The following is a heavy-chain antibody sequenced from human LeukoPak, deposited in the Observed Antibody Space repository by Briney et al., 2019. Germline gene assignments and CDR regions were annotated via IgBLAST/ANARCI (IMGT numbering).Heavy chain of an antibody. J-gene: IGHJ3*02. D-gene: IGHD2-15*01. V-gene: IGHV3-7*01. CDR2: IKQDGSEK. CDR1: GFTFSTYW. CDR3: ARDEGYCSGGSCHGSAFDI. Sequence: GGSLRLSCAASGFTFSTYWMSWVRQAPGKGLEWVANIKQDGSEKYYVDSVKGRFTISRDNAKNSLYLQMNSLRAEDTAVYYCARDEGYCSGGSCHGSAFDIWGQGTMVTVSS.